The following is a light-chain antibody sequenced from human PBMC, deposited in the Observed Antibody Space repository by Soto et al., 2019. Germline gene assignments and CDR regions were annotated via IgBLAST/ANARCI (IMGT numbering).Light chain of an antibody. CDR3: QQSKSLPPT. J-gene: IGKJ5*01. CDR1: QSVSGW. CDR2: AAS. Sequence: IPIAKSGCHLTPSLSTLATVTGRASQSVSGWLAWYQQKPGKAPKLLIYAASSLQSGVPSRFSGSGSGTDFTLTISSLQPEDFATYYCQQSKSLPPTFGRGTRLDIK. V-gene: IGKV1-5*01.